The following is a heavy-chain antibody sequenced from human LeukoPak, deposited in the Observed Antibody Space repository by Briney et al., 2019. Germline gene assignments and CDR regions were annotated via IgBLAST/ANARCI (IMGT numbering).Heavy chain of an antibody. J-gene: IGHJ6*04. CDR2: IKQDGSEK. D-gene: IGHD2-2*01. CDR1: GFTFNDYW. Sequence: GGSLRLSCAASGFTFNDYWMTWVRQAPGKGLEWVAHIKQDGSEKYYVDSLKGRFTISRDNAKNSLFLEMNSLRAEDTAVYYCVRDCSSASLSSGCYYAMDVWGKGTTVTVSS. CDR3: VRDCSSASLSSGCYYAMDV. V-gene: IGHV3-7*03.